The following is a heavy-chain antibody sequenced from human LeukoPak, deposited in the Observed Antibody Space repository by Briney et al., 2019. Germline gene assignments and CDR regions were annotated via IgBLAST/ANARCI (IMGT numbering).Heavy chain of an antibody. V-gene: IGHV3-23*01. CDR2: ISASGGNT. CDR3: AKDGAVAFDY. CDR1: GFTFSSYA. Sequence: GGSLRLPCAASGFTFSSYAMNWVRQSPGKGLEWVSAISASGGNTYNADSVKGRFTISRDNSKNTLYLQMSSLRAEDTAVYFCAKDGAVAFDYWGQGTLVTVSS. J-gene: IGHJ4*02. D-gene: IGHD6-19*01.